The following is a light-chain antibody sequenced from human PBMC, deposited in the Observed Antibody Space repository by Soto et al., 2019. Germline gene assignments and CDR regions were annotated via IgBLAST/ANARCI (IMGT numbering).Light chain of an antibody. CDR2: SAS. CDR1: QGISDS. Sequence: DIQLTQSPSFLSASVGDRVTITCRASQGISDSLAWYQQRPGKAPNLLIHSASSLQSGVPLRFSGSGSGTEFTLTISSLQPADFATYYCQQRDGYPITFGQGTRLEMK. J-gene: IGKJ5*01. V-gene: IGKV1-9*01. CDR3: QQRDGYPIT.